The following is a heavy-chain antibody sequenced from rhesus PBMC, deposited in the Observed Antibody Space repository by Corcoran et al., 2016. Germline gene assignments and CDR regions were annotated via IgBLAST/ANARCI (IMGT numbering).Heavy chain of an antibody. V-gene: IGHV1S2*01. CDR3: ARDSPYRDKYFDL. CDR2: INPYNGNT. J-gene: IGHJ2*01. D-gene: IGHD4-23*01. CDR1: GYTFPDYY. Sequence: QVPLVQSGAEVKKPGSSVKVSCKASGYTFPDYYMHWVRKAPRQGLEWMGWINPYNGNTKYAQKFQGRVTMTRDTSTSTAYMELSSLRSEDTAVYYCARDSPYRDKYFDLWGPGTPITISS.